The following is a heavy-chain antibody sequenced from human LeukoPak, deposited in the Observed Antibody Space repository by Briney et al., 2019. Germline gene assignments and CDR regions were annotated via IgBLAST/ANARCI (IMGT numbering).Heavy chain of an antibody. CDR1: GFTFSSYA. V-gene: IGHV3-23*01. CDR3: AKDMSGYDYFKGDFDY. Sequence: GGSLRLSCAASGFTFSSYAMSWVRQAPGKGLEWVLAISGSGGSTYYADSVKGRFTISRDNSKNTLYLQMNSLRAEDTAVYYCAKDMSGYDYFKGDFDYWGQGTLVTVSS. CDR2: ISGSGGST. J-gene: IGHJ4*02. D-gene: IGHD5-12*01.